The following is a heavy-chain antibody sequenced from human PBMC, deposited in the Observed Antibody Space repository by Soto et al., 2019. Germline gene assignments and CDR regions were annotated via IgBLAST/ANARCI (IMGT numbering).Heavy chain of an antibody. CDR2: IHPGDSGT. J-gene: IGHJ4*02. V-gene: IGHV5-51*01. CDR1: GCRFTNYL. Sequence: DSLEISCTGLGCRFTNYLIGWVREMPGKGLEWMGRIHPGDSGTRYSPSFQGQVTISADKSISPASLQWSSLKASDTTMYYCARPPTFRRCVFDALEFWGKGTLRTASS. CDR3: ARPPTFRRCVFDALEF. D-gene: IGHD3-10*02.